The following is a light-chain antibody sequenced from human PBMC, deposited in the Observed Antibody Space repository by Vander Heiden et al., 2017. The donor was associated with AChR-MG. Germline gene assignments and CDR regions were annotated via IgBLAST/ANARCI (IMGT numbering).Light chain of an antibody. J-gene: IGLJ3*02. V-gene: IGLV1-40*01. CDR3: QSYDSSLSGYWV. Sequence: QSVLTQPPSVSGAPGQRVTISCTGSRSNIGAGYDVPWYQHLPGTAPKLLIYGNSNRPSGVPDRFSGSKSGTSASLAITGLQAEDEADYYCQSYDSSLSGYWVFGGGTKLTVL. CDR1: RSNIGAGYD. CDR2: GNS.